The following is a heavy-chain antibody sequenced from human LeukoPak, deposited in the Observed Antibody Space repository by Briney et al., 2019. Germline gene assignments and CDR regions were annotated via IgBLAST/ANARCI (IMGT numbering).Heavy chain of an antibody. J-gene: IGHJ6*02. Sequence: GGSLRLSCAASGFTFSSYAMHWVRQAPGKGLEWVAVISYDGSNKYYADSVKGRFTISRDNSKNTLYLQMNSLRAEDTAVYYCARLLRGYYGSGSYRHYYYYGMDVWGQGTTVTVSS. V-gene: IGHV3-30*04. CDR1: GFTFSSYA. D-gene: IGHD3-10*01. CDR3: ARLLRGYYGSGSYRHYYYYGMDV. CDR2: ISYDGSNK.